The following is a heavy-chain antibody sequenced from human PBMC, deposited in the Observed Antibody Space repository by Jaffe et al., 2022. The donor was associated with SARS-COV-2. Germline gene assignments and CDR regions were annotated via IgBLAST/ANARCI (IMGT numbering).Heavy chain of an antibody. CDR3: ARDLAIYGSGIVDPA. J-gene: IGHJ5*02. CDR2: ISSSSSTI. D-gene: IGHD3-10*01. V-gene: IGHV3-48*02. CDR1: GGSISSSS. Sequence: LQLQESGPGLVKPSETLSLTCTVSGGSISSSSYYWGWIRQPPGKGLEWVSYISSSSSTIYYADSVKGRFTISRDNAKNSLYLQMNSLRDEDTAVYYCARDLAIYGSGIVDPAWGQGTLVTVSS.